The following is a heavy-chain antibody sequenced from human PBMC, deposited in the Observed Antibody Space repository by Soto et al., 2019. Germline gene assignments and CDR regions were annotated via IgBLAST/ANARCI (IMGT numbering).Heavy chain of an antibody. J-gene: IGHJ3*02. Sequence: VGSLRLSCAASGFTFSSYWMSWVRQAPGKGLEWVANIKQDGSEKYYVDSVKGRFTISRDNAKNSLYLQMNSLRAEDTAVYYCAREGSGPGWSYYAFDIWGQGTMVTVSS. V-gene: IGHV3-7*01. CDR2: IKQDGSEK. CDR3: AREGSGPGWSYYAFDI. D-gene: IGHD1-26*01. CDR1: GFTFSSYW.